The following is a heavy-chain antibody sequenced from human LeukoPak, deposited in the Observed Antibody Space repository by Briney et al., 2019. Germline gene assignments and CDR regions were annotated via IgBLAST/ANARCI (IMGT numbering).Heavy chain of an antibody. D-gene: IGHD4-23*01. Sequence: HPGGSLRLSCAASGFTFSSYWMSWVRQAPGKGLEWVANIKQDGSEKYYVDSVKGRFTISRDNAKNSLYLQMNSLRAEDTAVYYCARDARYGGNPDYYYYYCMDVWGQGTTVTVSS. J-gene: IGHJ6*02. V-gene: IGHV3-7*01. CDR3: ARDARYGGNPDYYYYYCMDV. CDR2: IKQDGSEK. CDR1: GFTFSSYW.